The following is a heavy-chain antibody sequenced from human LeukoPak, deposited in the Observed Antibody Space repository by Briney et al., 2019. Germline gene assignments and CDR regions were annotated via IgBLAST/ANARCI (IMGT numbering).Heavy chain of an antibody. V-gene: IGHV3-9*01. Sequence: GGSLRLSCAASGFTFDDYAMHWARQAPGKGLEWVSGISWNSGSIGYADSVKGRFTISRDNAKNSLYLQMNSLRAEDTALYYCAKDTTGLEMATRGLDYWGQGTLVTVSS. CDR2: ISWNSGSI. CDR3: AKDTTGLEMATRGLDY. D-gene: IGHD5-24*01. J-gene: IGHJ4*02. CDR1: GFTFDDYA.